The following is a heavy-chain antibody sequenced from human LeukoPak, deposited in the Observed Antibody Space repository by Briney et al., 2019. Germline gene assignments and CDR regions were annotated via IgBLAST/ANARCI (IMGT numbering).Heavy chain of an antibody. CDR2: ISGSGGST. V-gene: IGHV3-23*01. CDR1: GFTFSSYS. CDR3: ANTKAVYGDYGSMDV. Sequence: GGSLRLSCAASGFTFSSYSMNWVRQAPGKGLEWVSAISGSGGSTYYADSVKGRFTISRDNSKNTLSLQMNSLRAEDTAVYYCANTKAVYGDYGSMDVWGKGTTVTVSS. D-gene: IGHD4-17*01. J-gene: IGHJ6*03.